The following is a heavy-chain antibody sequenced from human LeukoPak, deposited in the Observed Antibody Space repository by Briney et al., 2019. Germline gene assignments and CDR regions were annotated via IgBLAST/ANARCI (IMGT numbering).Heavy chain of an antibody. D-gene: IGHD4-17*01. V-gene: IGHV7-4-1*02. J-gene: IGHJ6*02. CDR1: GYTFTSYA. CDR2: INTNTGNP. Sequence: ASVKVSCKASGYTFTSYAMNWVRQAPGQGLEWMGWINTNTGNPTYVQGFTGRFVFSLDTSVSTAYLQISSLKAEDTAVYYCARGLYDYGDYSYYYYYGMDVWGQGTTVTVSS. CDR3: ARGLYDYGDYSYYYYYGMDV.